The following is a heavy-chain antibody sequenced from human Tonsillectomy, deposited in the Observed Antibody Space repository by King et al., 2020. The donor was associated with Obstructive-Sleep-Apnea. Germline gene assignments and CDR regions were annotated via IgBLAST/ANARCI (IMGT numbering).Heavy chain of an antibody. D-gene: IGHD4-23*01. CDR1: GGSISSYY. CDR2: IYYSGST. CDR3: ARRDGNADAFDI. V-gene: IGHV4-59*08. J-gene: IGHJ3*02. Sequence: VQLQESGPGLVKPSETLSLTGTVSGGSISSYYWSWIRQPPGKGLEWIGYIYYSGSTNYNPSLKSLVTISVDTSKNHFSLKLSSVTAADTAVYYCARRDGNADAFDIWGQGTMVTVSS.